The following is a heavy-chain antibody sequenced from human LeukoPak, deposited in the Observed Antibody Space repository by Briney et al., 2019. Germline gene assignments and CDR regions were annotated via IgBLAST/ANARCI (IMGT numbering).Heavy chain of an antibody. Sequence: SETLSLTCTVSGGSISSYYWSWIRQPPGKGLEWIGYIHYSGSTHYNPSLKSRVTISVDTSKNQVSLKLSSVTAADTAVYYCARLGVAVVVDWFDPWGQGTLVTVSS. D-gene: IGHD6-19*01. CDR3: ARLGVAVVVDWFDP. J-gene: IGHJ5*02. CDR1: GGSISSYY. V-gene: IGHV4-59*12. CDR2: IHYSGST.